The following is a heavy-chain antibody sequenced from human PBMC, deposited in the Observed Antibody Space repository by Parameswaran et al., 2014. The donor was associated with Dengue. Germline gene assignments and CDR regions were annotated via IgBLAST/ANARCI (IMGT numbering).Heavy chain of an antibody. V-gene: IGHV1-69*01. CDR3: ARNYYDSSGYSSFDY. Sequence: WVRQAPGQGLEWMGGIIPIFGTANYAQKFQGRVTITADESTSTAYMELSGLRSEDTAVYYCARNYYDSSGYSSFDYWGQGTLVTVSS. CDR2: IIPIFGTA. D-gene: IGHD3-22*01. J-gene: IGHJ4*02.